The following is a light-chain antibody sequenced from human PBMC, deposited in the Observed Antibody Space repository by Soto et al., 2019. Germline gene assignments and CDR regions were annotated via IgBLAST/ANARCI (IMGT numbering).Light chain of an antibody. V-gene: IGKV1-5*03. CDR1: QSISSW. CDR3: QQYNNYSRT. Sequence: DIQMTQSPSTLSASVGDRVTITCRASQSISSWLAWYQQRPGKAPKLLIYKASSLESGVPSRFSGSGSGTEFTLTISSLQPDDVATYYCQQYNNYSRTFGQGTKVDIK. J-gene: IGKJ1*01. CDR2: KAS.